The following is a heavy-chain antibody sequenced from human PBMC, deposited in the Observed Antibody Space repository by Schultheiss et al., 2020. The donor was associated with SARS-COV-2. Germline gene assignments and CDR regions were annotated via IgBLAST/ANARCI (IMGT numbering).Heavy chain of an antibody. CDR2: IYYSGST. J-gene: IGHJ6*02. CDR1: GGSFSGYY. CDR3: ARHTYPSPGGYYYGMDV. Sequence: GSLRLSCAVYGGSFSGYYWSWIRQPPGKGLEWIGYIYYSGSTNYNPSLKSRVTISVDTSKNQFSLKLSSVTAADTAVYYCARHTYPSPGGYYYGMDVWGQGTTVTVSS. D-gene: IGHD1-14*01. V-gene: IGHV4-59*08.